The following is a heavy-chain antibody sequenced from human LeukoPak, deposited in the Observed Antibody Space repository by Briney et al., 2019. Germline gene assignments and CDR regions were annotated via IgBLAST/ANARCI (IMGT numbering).Heavy chain of an antibody. Sequence: SVKVSCKASGGAFSSYAISWVRQAPGQGLEWMGRIIPILGIANYAQKFQGRVTITADKSTSTAYMELSSLRSEDTAVYYCARDGIAAAGTFDYWGQGTLVTVSS. CDR1: GGAFSSYA. CDR3: ARDGIAAAGTFDY. CDR2: IIPILGIA. V-gene: IGHV1-69*04. D-gene: IGHD6-13*01. J-gene: IGHJ4*02.